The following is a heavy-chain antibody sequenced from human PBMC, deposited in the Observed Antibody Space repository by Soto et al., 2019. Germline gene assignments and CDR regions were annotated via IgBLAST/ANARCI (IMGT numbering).Heavy chain of an antibody. V-gene: IGHV3-21*01. CDR2: ISSSSSYI. CDR1: GFTFSSYS. J-gene: IGHJ6*02. CDR3: ARVRQLRFLEWLYKRGMDV. D-gene: IGHD3-3*01. Sequence: GGSLRLSCAASGFTFSSYSMNWVRQAPGKGLEWVSSISSSSSYIYYADSVKGRFTISRDNAKNSLYLQMNSLRAEDTAVYYCARVRQLRFLEWLYKRGMDVWGQGTTVTVSS.